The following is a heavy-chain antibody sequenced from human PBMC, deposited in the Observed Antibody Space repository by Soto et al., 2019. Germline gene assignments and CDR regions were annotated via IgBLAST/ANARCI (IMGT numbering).Heavy chain of an antibody. Sequence: ASVKVSCKASGYTFTSSGISWVRQAPGQGLEWMGWINTYNGNTNFAQRLQGRVTMTTEASTSTAYMELRSLRSDDTAVYYCARGSSPVDFDYWGQGTLVTVSS. D-gene: IGHD6-13*01. CDR3: ARGSSPVDFDY. V-gene: IGHV1-18*01. CDR2: INTYNGNT. J-gene: IGHJ4*02. CDR1: GYTFTSSG.